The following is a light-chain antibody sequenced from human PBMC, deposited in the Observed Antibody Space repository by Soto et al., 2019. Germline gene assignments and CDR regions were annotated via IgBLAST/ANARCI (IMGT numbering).Light chain of an antibody. V-gene: IGKV3-20*01. Sequence: DIVLTQSPGTLSLSPGERATLSCKASQGVGSNYLAWYQQKPGQAPRPLIYGASSRATGIPDRFSGSGSGADFTLTISSLETEDCAVYYCQQYGSSPWTFGQGTTVEIK. CDR1: QGVGSNY. J-gene: IGKJ1*01. CDR3: QQYGSSPWT. CDR2: GAS.